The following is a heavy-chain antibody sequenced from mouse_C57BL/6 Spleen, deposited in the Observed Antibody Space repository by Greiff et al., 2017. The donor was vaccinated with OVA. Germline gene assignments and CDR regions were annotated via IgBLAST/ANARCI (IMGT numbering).Heavy chain of an antibody. CDR2: IDPSDSET. CDR1: GYTFTSYW. J-gene: IGHJ2*01. D-gene: IGHD2-1*01. V-gene: IGHV1-52*01. CDR3: LYYGNYGGGY. Sequence: VQLKQPGAELVRPGSSVKLSCKASGYTFTSYWMHWVKQRPIQGLEWIGNIDPSDSETHYNQKFKDKATLTVDKSSSTAYMQLSSLTSEDSAVYCCLYYGNYGGGYWGQGTTLTVSS.